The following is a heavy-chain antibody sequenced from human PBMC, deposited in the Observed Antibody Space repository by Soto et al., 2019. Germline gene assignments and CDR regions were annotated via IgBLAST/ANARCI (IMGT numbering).Heavy chain of an antibody. D-gene: IGHD6-19*01. V-gene: IGHV4-4*07. CDR2: IYASGST. CDR3: ARSGYSSAWYTAFDS. Sequence: QVQLQESGPTLVKPSETLSLTCTVSGDSISGYYWNWIRQPAGKGLEWIGRIYASGSTISNRSLRSRVALSVDTSKNQFSLNLNSVTAADTDMYYCARSGYSSAWYTAFDSWSQGTLVTVSS. J-gene: IGHJ4*02. CDR1: GDSISGYY.